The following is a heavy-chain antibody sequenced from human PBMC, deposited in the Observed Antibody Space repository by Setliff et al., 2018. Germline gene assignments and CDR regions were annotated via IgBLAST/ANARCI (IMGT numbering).Heavy chain of an antibody. J-gene: IGHJ4*02. D-gene: IGHD3-10*01. Sequence: SETLSLTCTVPGDSISSTSYQWGWVRQPPGKGLEWIGSIYYTGTAYYNPSLKSRVTISVDTSKNQFSLQVTSLAATDTALYFCARHEFVGGYYGSVTYRHFDYWGQGILVTVSS. V-gene: IGHV4-39*01. CDR1: GDSISSTSYQ. CDR2: IYYTGTA. CDR3: ARHEFVGGYYGSVTYRHFDY.